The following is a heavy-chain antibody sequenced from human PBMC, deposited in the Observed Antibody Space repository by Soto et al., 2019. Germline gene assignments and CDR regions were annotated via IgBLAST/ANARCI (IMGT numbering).Heavy chain of an antibody. CDR1: GFSFRSYW. CDR3: SRDQTGPGPSNFDY. V-gene: IGHV3-74*03. D-gene: IGHD2-8*02. Sequence: GGSLRLSCAASGFSFRSYWMHWVRQSPGKGLEWVSRIDAAGSGSTYADAVEGRFTISRDNARNTLYLQMNSLRAEDTAVYYCSRDQTGPGPSNFDYCGQGTMGTVSS. J-gene: IGHJ4*02. CDR2: IDAAGSGS.